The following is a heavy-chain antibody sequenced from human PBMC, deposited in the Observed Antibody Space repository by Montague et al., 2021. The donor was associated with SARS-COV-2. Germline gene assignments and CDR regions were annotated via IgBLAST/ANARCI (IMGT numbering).Heavy chain of an antibody. Sequence: HSGSTHYNPSLKSRVIISVDKSKNQFSLKLSSVTAADTAVYYCARTGYSSGWHSFEYWGQGTLVTVSS. CDR2: HSGST. D-gene: IGHD6-19*01. CDR3: ARTGYSSGWHSFEY. J-gene: IGHJ4*02. V-gene: IGHV4-4*02.